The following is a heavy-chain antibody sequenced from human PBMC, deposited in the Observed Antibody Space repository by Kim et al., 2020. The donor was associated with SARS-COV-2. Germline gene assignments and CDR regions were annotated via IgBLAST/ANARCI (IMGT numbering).Heavy chain of an antibody. Sequence: SVKVSCKASGGTFSSYAISWVRQAPGQGLEWMGRIIPILGIANYAQKFQGRVTITADKSTSTAYMELSSLRSEDTAVYYCARVPYGGQKGYYYYGMDVWGQGTTVTVSS. V-gene: IGHV1-69*04. CDR1: GGTFSSYA. D-gene: IGHD4-17*01. J-gene: IGHJ6*02. CDR2: IIPILGIA. CDR3: ARVPYGGQKGYYYYGMDV.